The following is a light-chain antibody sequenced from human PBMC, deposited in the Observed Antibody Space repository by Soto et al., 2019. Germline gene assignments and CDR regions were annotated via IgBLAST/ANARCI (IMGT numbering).Light chain of an antibody. CDR2: EVT. CDR3: NSYTLSKTVI. V-gene: IGLV2-14*01. J-gene: IGLJ2*01. Sequence: QSALTQPASVSGSPGQSITISCSGTSSDVSAHDFVSWYQHHPDKAPKVIIFEVTKRPSGVSDRFSGSKTGNTASLTISGLQAEDEADYYCNSYTLSKTVIFGGGTKLTVL. CDR1: SSDVSAHDF.